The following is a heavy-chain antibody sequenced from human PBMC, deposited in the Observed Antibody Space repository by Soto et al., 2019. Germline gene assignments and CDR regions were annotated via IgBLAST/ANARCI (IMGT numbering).Heavy chain of an antibody. CDR3: ARGDCVGGSCYSLAGSFYYYMDA. V-gene: IGHV3-74*02. CDR2: INSDGSVS. CDR1: GFTFRNYW. Sequence: EVQLVESGGGLVQPGGSLRLSCAASGFTFRNYWMYWVRQAPGQGLEWVSRINSDGSVSSYADSVKGRLTISRDNVKNTLYLLMDSLRAEDTAVYYCARGDCVGGSCYSLAGSFYYYMDAWGKGTMVTVFS. J-gene: IGHJ6*03. D-gene: IGHD2-15*01.